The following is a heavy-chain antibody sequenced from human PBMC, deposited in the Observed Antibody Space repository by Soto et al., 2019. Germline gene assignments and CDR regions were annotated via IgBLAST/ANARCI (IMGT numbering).Heavy chain of an antibody. V-gene: IGHV3-21*01. CDR2: ISSSSSYI. D-gene: IGHD3-3*01. J-gene: IGHJ6*03. CDR3: ARGGYDFWSGYPRYYMDV. CDR1: GFTFSSYS. Sequence: GGSLRLSCAASGFTFSSYSMNWVRQAPGKGLEWVSSISSSSSYIYYADSVKGRFTISRDNAKNSLYLQMNSLRAEDTAVYYCARGGYDFWSGYPRYYMDVWGKGTTVTVSS.